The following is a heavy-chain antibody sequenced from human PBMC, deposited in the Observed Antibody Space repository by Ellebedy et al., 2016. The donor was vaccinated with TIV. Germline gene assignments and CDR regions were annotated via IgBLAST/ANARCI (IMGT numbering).Heavy chain of an antibody. J-gene: IGHJ4*02. V-gene: IGHV1-2*02. Sequence: AASVQVSCKASAYIFIGSYLLRVRHAPRQGLEWLGWFKPDRGATNSAQKFLGRFTLSRDTSLSTAFMELNNLRSVDTVVYYCAKVGGDGSAGYYLFDYWGQGSLVTVSS. CDR1: AYIFIGSY. D-gene: IGHD3-10*01. CDR2: FKPDRGAT. CDR3: AKVGGDGSAGYYLFDY.